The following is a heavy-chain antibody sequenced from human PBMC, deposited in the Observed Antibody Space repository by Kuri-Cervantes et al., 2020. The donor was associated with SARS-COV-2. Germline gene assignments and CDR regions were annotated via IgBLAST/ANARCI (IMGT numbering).Heavy chain of an antibody. V-gene: IGHV3-9*01. Sequence: SLKISCAAFGFTFDDYAMHWVRQAPGKGLEWVSGISWNSGSIGYADSVKGRFAISRDNAKNSLYLQMNSLRAEDTALYYCAKDIIAAAGMTIDYWGQGTLVTVSS. D-gene: IGHD6-13*01. J-gene: IGHJ4*02. CDR2: ISWNSGSI. CDR3: AKDIIAAAGMTIDY. CDR1: GFTFDDYA.